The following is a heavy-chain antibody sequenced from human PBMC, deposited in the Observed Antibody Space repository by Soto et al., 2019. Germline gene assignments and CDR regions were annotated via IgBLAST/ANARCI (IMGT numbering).Heavy chain of an antibody. D-gene: IGHD5-18*01. CDR3: ARGIGYSYALYYFDY. Sequence: SETLSRPGTVSGGALSSYYWSWFRQPPGKGREWIGYIYYGGSTNYSPSLKSRVTLSVDTSKNQFSLKLSSVTAADPAVYYCARGIGYSYALYYFDYWGQGTLVTVS. V-gene: IGHV4-59*01. J-gene: IGHJ4*02. CDR2: IYYGGST. CDR1: GGALSSYY.